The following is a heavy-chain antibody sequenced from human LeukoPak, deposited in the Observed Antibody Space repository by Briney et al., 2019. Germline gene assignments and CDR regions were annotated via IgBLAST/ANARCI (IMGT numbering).Heavy chain of an antibody. CDR1: GGSISIGGYY. CDR3: ARGVRTVTRFFDY. D-gene: IGHD4-11*01. Sequence: SETLSLTCTVSGGSISIGGYYWSWIRQHPGKGLEWIGYIYYSGSTYYNPSLKSRVTISVDTSKNQFSLKLSSVTAADTAVYYCARGVRTVTRFFDYWGQGTLVTVSS. CDR2: IYYSGST. V-gene: IGHV4-31*03. J-gene: IGHJ4*02.